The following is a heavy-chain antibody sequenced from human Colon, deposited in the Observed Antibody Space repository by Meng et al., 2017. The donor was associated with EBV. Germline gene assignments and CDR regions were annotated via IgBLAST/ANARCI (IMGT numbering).Heavy chain of an antibody. CDR3: VRDTRRGGGWFDP. D-gene: IGHD3-10*01. CDR2: VRYSGTA. Sequence: LPLQESAPGWVKPSETLSLTCTVSCGSLDNSDYFWDWIRQPPGKGLEWIGSVRYSGTAYYNPSLRSRVTISVDKSRNQFSLKLTSVSAADTAVYYCVRDTRRGGGWFDPWGQGTLVTVSS. V-gene: IGHV4-39*07. CDR1: CGSLDNSDYF. J-gene: IGHJ5*02.